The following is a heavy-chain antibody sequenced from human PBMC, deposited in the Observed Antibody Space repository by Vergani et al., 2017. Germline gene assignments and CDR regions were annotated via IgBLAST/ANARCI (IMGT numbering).Heavy chain of an antibody. CDR1: GGTFSSYS. J-gene: IGHJ3*02. CDR2: IIPIFGTA. Sequence: QVQLVQSGAEVKKPGSSVKVSCKASGGTFSSYSISWVRQAPGQGLEWMGGIIPIFGTANYAQKFQGRGTITADESTSTAYMELSSMRSEDTAVYYCARDPGIAVGVDAFDIWGQGTMVTVSS. V-gene: IGHV1-69*01. CDR3: ARDPGIAVGVDAFDI. D-gene: IGHD6-19*01.